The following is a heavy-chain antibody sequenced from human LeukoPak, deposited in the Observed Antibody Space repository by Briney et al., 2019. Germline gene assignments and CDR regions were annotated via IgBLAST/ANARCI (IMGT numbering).Heavy chain of an antibody. CDR3: AREAGIAAAGTRYYYMDV. Sequence: PSETLSLTCTVSGGSISSYYWSWIRQPAGKGLEWIGRIYTSGSTNYNPSLKSRVTMSVETSKKQFSLKLSSVTAADTAVYYCAREAGIAAAGTRYYYMDVWGKGTTVTVSS. V-gene: IGHV4-4*07. CDR2: IYTSGST. D-gene: IGHD6-13*01. CDR1: GGSISSYY. J-gene: IGHJ6*03.